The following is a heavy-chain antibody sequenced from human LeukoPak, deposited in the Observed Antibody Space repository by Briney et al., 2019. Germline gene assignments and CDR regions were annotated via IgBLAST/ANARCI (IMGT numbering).Heavy chain of an antibody. D-gene: IGHD3-22*01. V-gene: IGHV3-21*01. CDR3: ARDTSGYDSSGYYYPDLYYFDY. Sequence: GGSLRLSXAASGFTFSSYSVNWVCQAPGKGLEWVSSISSSSSYIYYADSVKGRFTISRDNAKNSLYLQMNSLRAEDTAVYYCARDTSGYDSSGYYYPDLYYFDYWGQGTLVTVSS. CDR1: GFTFSSYS. CDR2: ISSSSSYI. J-gene: IGHJ4*02.